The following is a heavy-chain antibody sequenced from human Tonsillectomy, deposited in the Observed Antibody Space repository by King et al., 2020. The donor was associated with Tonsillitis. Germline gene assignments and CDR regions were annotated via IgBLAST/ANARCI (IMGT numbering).Heavy chain of an antibody. CDR3: AREDWGAGDY. CDR1: GFAFSTYW. Sequence: VQLVESGGGLIQPGGSLRLSCAASGFAFSTYWMFWVRQGPGKGLEWVSRISPDGTYIRYADSVMGRFTISRDNAKNTLFLQLSSLRAEDTAVYYCAREDWGAGDYWGQGTQVMVSS. D-gene: IGHD7-27*01. CDR2: ISPDGTYI. V-gene: IGHV3-74*01. J-gene: IGHJ4*02.